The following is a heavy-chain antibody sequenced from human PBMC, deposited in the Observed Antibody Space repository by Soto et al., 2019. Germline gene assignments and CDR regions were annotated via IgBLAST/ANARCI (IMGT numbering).Heavy chain of an antibody. J-gene: IGHJ4*02. CDR3: ARDLMVRAVTVPGY. D-gene: IGHD3-10*01. CDR1: GDSFASCA. Sequence: GTPAKACWKACGDSFASCAMHCVRQSTGQRLECMGWINAGNGDTRYSQKFQGRVTFTRDTSASTAYMELSSLRSEDTAVYYCARDLMVRAVTVPGYWGQGTLVTVSS. CDR2: INAGNGDT. V-gene: IGHV1-3*01.